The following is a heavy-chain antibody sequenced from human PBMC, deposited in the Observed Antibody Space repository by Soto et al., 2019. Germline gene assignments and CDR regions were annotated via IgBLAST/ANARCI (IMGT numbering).Heavy chain of an antibody. Sequence: QVQLVESGGGVVQPGRSLRLSCAASGFTFSDYGMHWVRQAPGKGLEWVAVISYEGSKKYYADSVKGRFTISRDNSKNTLYLPMNSLRAEDTAVYYGAKDHWAGYSGYASHNDIDVWGQGTTVTVSS. J-gene: IGHJ6*02. D-gene: IGHD5-12*01. CDR3: AKDHWAGYSGYASHNDIDV. CDR1: GFTFSDYG. CDR2: ISYEGSKK. V-gene: IGHV3-30*18.